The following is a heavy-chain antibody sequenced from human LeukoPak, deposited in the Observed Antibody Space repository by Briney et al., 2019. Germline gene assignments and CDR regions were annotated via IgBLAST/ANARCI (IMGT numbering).Heavy chain of an antibody. CDR1: GYNFNIYG. CDR2: ISTYNGNT. CDR3: ARVVGLNEWEPHH. D-gene: IGHD1-26*01. J-gene: IGHJ5*02. Sequence: ASVKVSCKASGYNFNIYGISWVRQAPGQGLEWMGWISTYNGNTKSAQNFQGRVTMTTDTSTNTAYLELRGLRSDDTAMYYCARVVGLNEWEPHHWGQGTLVTVSS. V-gene: IGHV1-18*01.